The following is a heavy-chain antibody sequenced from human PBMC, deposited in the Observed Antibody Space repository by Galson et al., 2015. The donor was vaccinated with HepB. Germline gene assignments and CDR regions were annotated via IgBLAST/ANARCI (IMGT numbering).Heavy chain of an antibody. CDR2: ISGAGGSR. V-gene: IGHV3-23*01. CDR3: AKEFRAGDSSGFFDL. CDR1: GFTFSSYA. Sequence: SLRLSCAVSGFTFSSYAMSWVRQAPGKGLEWVSAISGAGGSRYYADSVKGRFTISRDNSKNTLYVQMDSLRAEDTAVYYCAKEFRAGDSSGFFDLWGRGTLV. J-gene: IGHJ2*01. D-gene: IGHD3-22*01.